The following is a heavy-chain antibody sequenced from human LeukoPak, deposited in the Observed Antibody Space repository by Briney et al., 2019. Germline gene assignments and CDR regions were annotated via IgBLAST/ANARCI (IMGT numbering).Heavy chain of an antibody. CDR2: INWNGAST. CDR1: GFTFEDYG. Sequence: GGSLRLSCAASGFTFEDYGMTWVRQAPGKGLEWVSGINWNGASTGYADSVKGRFTISRDNSKNTLYLQMNSLRAEDTAVYYCARDRYPYYDFWSGYSDWFDPWGQGTLVTVSS. CDR3: ARDRYPYYDFWSGYSDWFDP. V-gene: IGHV3-20*04. J-gene: IGHJ5*02. D-gene: IGHD3-3*01.